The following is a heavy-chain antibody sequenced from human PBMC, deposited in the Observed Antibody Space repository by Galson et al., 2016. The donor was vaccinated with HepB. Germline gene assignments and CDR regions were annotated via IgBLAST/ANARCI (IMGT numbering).Heavy chain of an antibody. V-gene: IGHV4-61*02. D-gene: IGHD2-21*01. CDR2: VYMSGNT. Sequence: TLSLTCTVSGGSVNSGAYYWSWIRQPAGKGLEWIGRVYMSGNTKYNPSLKSRVTILVDTSKNQFSLSLTSVTAADTAVYYCARGAYCGGDCQRPFFDAFDIWGQGAMVIVSS. CDR1: GGSVNSGAYY. J-gene: IGHJ3*02. CDR3: ARGAYCGGDCQRPFFDAFDI.